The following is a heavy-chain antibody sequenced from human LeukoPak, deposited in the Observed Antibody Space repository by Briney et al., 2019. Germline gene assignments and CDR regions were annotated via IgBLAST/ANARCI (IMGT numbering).Heavy chain of an antibody. V-gene: IGHV3-23*01. D-gene: IGHD3-10*01. CDR2: ISGSGGST. CDR1: GFTFSSYA. J-gene: IGHJ4*02. Sequence: QPGGSLRLSCAASGFTFSSYAMSWVRQAPGKGLEWVSAISGSGGSTYYADSVKGRFTISRDNSKNTLYLQMNSLRAEDTAVYYCARAPMVRGVITTYYFDYWGQGTLVTVSS. CDR3: ARAPMVRGVITTYYFDY.